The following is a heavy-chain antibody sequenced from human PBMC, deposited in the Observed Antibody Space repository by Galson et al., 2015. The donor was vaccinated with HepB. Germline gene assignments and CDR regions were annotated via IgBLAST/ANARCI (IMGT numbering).Heavy chain of an antibody. CDR3: TSEAPDCGGDCYSEY. V-gene: IGHV3-23*01. Sequence: APGKGLSWISAISGSGDSIYYAESVKGRFTISRDQSKNTLSLQMNNLRADDSGVYYCTSEAPDCGGDCYSEYWGQGVLVTVSS. D-gene: IGHD2-21*02. J-gene: IGHJ4*02. CDR2: ISGSGDSI.